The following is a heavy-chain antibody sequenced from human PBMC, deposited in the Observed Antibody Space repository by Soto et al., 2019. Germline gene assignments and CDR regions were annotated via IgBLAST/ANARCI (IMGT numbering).Heavy chain of an antibody. Sequence: QVQLVESGGGVVQPGRSLRLSCAASGFTFSSYGMHWVRQAPGKGLEWAAVIWYDGSNKYYADSVKGRFTISRDNSKNTLYLQMNSLRAEDTAVYYCARDSYDFWSGYSHWCQGTLVTVSS. V-gene: IGHV3-33*01. J-gene: IGHJ4*02. D-gene: IGHD3-3*01. CDR3: ARDSYDFWSGYSH. CDR2: IWYDGSNK. CDR1: GFTFSSYG.